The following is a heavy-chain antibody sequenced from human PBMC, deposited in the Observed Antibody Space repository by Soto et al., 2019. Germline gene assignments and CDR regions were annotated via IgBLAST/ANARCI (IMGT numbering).Heavy chain of an antibody. CDR1: GYSFTSYV. D-gene: IGHD2-2*01. J-gene: IGHJ6*02. CDR3: ARGVENIVVVLDVFGYYGMDV. Sequence: ASVKVSCKASGYSFTSYVIYWVRQAPGQRLEWMGWINAGNGNTKSSQKFQARVTTTSDTSASTAYMELSSLRSEDTAVYFCARGVENIVVVLDVFGYYGMDVWGQGTTVTVSS. V-gene: IGHV1-3*01. CDR2: INAGNGNT.